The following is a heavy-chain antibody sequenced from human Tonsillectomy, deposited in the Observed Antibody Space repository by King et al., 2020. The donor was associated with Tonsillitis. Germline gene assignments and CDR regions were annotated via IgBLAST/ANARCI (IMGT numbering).Heavy chain of an antibody. CDR3: NTDRGIEAAKYFQH. V-gene: IGHV3-15*01. CDR1: GFTFTNAW. D-gene: IGHD6-13*01. CDR2: IKSNTDGGTT. J-gene: IGHJ1*01. Sequence: VQLVESGGGLVKPGGSLRLSCAASGFTFTNAWMSWVRQAPGKGLEWVGRIKSNTDGGTTDYAAPVKGRFTISRDDSKDTLFLQMNSLKNEDRAVYYCNTDRGIEAAKYFQHWGQGTLVTVSS.